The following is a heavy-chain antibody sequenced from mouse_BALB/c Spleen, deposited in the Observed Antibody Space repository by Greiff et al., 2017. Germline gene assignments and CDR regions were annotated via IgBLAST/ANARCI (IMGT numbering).Heavy chain of an antibody. Sequence: EVMLVESGGGLVKPGGSLKLSCAASGFTFSDYYMYWVRQTPEKRLEWVATISDGGSYTYYPDSVKGRFTISRDNAKNNLYLQMSSLKSEDTAMYYCARERGDGNYGGFDDWGQGTTLTVSS. CDR2: ISDGGSYT. CDR3: ARERGDGNYGGFDD. CDR1: GFTFSDYY. V-gene: IGHV5-4*02. D-gene: IGHD2-1*01. J-gene: IGHJ2*01.